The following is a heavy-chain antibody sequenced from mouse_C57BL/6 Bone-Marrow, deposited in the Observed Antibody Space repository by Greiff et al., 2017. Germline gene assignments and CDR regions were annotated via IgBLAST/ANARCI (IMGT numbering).Heavy chain of an antibody. CDR1: GYAFSSSW. D-gene: IGHD1-1*01. Sequence: QVQLQQSGPELVKPGASVKISCKASGYAFSSSWMNWVKQRPGKGLEWIGRIYPGDGDTNYNGKFKGKATLTADKSSSTAYMQLSSLTSEDSAVYFCARSGIAIAVTTVVAPDYWGQGTTLTVSS. CDR2: IYPGDGDT. V-gene: IGHV1-82*01. CDR3: ARSGIAIAVTTVVAPDY. J-gene: IGHJ2*01.